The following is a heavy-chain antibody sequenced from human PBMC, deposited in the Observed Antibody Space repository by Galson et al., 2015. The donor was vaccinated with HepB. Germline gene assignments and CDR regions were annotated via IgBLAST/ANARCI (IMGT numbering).Heavy chain of an antibody. CDR3: ARERGGRYMDV. CDR1: GFTFSPYT. Sequence: SLRLSCAASGFTFSPYTMNWVRQAPGKGLECISYIISNSNNIYYADSVKGRFTISRDNAKSSLYLQMNSRRAEETAVYYCARERGGRYMDVWGKGTTVTVS. D-gene: IGHD3-10*01. V-gene: IGHV3-48*01. CDR2: IISNSNNI. J-gene: IGHJ6*03.